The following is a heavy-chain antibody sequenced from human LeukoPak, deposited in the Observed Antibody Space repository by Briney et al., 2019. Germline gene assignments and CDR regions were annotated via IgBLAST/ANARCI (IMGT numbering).Heavy chain of an antibody. CDR3: ARGLVVEGYFDY. V-gene: IGHV1-2*02. CDR2: INPNSGGT. CDR1: GYTFTGYY. Sequence: ASVKVSCKASGYTFTGYYMHWVRQAPGQGLEWMGWINPNSGGTNYAQKFQGRVTMTRNTSISTAYMELSSLRSEDTAVYYCARGLVVEGYFDYWGQGTLVTVSS. D-gene: IGHD3-22*01. J-gene: IGHJ4*02.